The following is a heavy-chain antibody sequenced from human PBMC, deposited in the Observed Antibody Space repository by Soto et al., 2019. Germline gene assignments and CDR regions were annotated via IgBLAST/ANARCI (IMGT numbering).Heavy chain of an antibody. D-gene: IGHD6-13*01. J-gene: IGHJ4*02. CDR2: INPSSGST. Sequence: QVQLVQSGAEVKKPGASVKVSCKTSGYTFTSNYMHWVRQAPGHGLEWMGIINPSSGSTKFAQKFQGRISMTRDTSTSTVYMELNSLRSDDRAVYFCARDIARKFQSDYWGQGTPVTVSS. CDR1: GYTFTSNY. V-gene: IGHV1-46*01. CDR3: ARDIARKFQSDY.